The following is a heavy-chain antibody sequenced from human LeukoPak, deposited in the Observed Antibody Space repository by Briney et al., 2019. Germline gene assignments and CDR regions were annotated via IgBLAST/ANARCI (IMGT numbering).Heavy chain of an antibody. CDR2: IYHSGST. D-gene: IGHD6-19*01. J-gene: IGHJ4*02. Sequence: SETLSLTCAVSGGSISSGGYSWSWIRQPPGKGLEWIGYIYHSGSTYYNPSLKSRVTISVDRSKNQFSLKLSSVTAADTAVYYCARMSSGWYFDYWGQGTLVTVSS. CDR3: ARMSSGWYFDY. CDR1: GGSISSGGYS. V-gene: IGHV4-30-2*01.